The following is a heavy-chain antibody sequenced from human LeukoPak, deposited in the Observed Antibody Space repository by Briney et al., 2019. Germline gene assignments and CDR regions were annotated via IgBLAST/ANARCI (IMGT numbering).Heavy chain of an antibody. V-gene: IGHV4-34*01. CDR1: GGSFSGYY. CDR3: ASRKLYSSSWPY. Sequence: SETLSLTCAVYGGSFSGYYWSWIRQPPGKGLEWIGEINHSGSTNYNPSLKSRVTISVDTSKNQFSLKLSSVTAADTAVYYCASRKLYSSSWPYWGQGTLVTVSS. D-gene: IGHD6-13*01. CDR2: INHSGST. J-gene: IGHJ4*02.